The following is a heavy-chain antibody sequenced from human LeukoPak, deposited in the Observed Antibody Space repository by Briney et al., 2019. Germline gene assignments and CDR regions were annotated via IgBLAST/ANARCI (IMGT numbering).Heavy chain of an antibody. J-gene: IGHJ4*02. D-gene: IGHD4-23*01. V-gene: IGHV3-74*01. CDR3: ARADYGGNSDFHY. CDR1: GFTFCTYW. Sequence: GGSLRLSCAASGFTFCTYWMHWVRQAPGKGLVWVSRISSDGSIAINADSVEGRFTVSRDNAKNTLYLQMNSLRVEDTAVYYCARADYGGNSDFHYWGQGTLVTVSS. CDR2: ISSDGSIA.